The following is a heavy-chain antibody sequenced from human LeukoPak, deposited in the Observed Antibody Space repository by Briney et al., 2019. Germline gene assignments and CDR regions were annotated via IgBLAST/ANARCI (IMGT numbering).Heavy chain of an antibody. CDR3: AKATVAVGAMGLDAFDA. CDR1: GFTFSSYS. J-gene: IGHJ3*01. V-gene: IGHV3-30*02. CDR2: IRYDGSNK. D-gene: IGHD1-26*01. Sequence: GGPLRLSCAASGFTFSSYSMNWVRQAPGKGLQWVAFIRYDGSNKYYADSVKGRFTISRDNSKNTPSLQMNSLRAEDTSVYYCAKATVAVGAMGLDAFDAWGQGTMVTASS.